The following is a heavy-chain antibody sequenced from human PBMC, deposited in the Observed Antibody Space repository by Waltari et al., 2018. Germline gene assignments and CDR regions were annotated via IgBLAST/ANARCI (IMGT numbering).Heavy chain of an antibody. J-gene: IGHJ5*02. CDR3: ARLYDSSAYYNTYLDP. D-gene: IGHD3-22*01. Sequence: QVQLVQSGAEVRKPGASVKVSCKASGYTFSNYGIAWVRQAPGQGLGWMGWIRAYNGDTQYAREFEGRLTVTTNTSTDTAHMELRSLRSDDTAVYYCARLYDSSAYYNTYLDPWGQGALVTVSS. CDR2: IRAYNGDT. CDR1: GYTFSNYG. V-gene: IGHV1-18*01.